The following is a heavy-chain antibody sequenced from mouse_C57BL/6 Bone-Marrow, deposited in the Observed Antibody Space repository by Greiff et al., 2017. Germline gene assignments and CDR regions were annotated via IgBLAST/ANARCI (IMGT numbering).Heavy chain of an antibody. J-gene: IGHJ3*01. CDR1: GYSITSGYY. CDR2: ISYDGSN. Sequence: ESGPGLVKPSQSLSLTCSVTGYSITSGYYWNWIRQFPGNKLEWMGYISYDGSNNYNPSLKNRISITRDTSKNQFFLKLNSVTTEDTATYYCARVWFAYWGQGTMVTVSA. CDR3: ARVWFAY. V-gene: IGHV3-6*01.